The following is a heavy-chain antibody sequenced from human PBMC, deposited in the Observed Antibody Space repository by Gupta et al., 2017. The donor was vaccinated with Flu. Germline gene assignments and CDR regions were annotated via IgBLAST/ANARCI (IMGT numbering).Heavy chain of an antibody. CDR2: FNPVFGSP. Sequence: PGQGLEWMGGFNPVFGSPNYAQKFQDRVTITADETTSTHYLEVASLTSEDTAVYYCARIHCGGGSCYEGWFDPWGQGTLVTVSS. D-gene: IGHD2-21*01. J-gene: IGHJ5*02. V-gene: IGHV1-69*19. CDR3: ARIHCGGGSCYEGWFDP.